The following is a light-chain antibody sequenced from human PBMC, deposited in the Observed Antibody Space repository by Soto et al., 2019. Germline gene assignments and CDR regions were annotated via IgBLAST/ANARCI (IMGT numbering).Light chain of an antibody. V-gene: IGKV3-15*01. CDR3: QQIYSSPRT. CDR1: ESVSTN. Sequence: EIEMTQSPATLSLAPGERVTLSCRASESVSTNLAWYQQKAGQAPRLLIYGASTRATGIPARFSGSGPGTEFTLTISSLQSEDFATYYCQQIYSSPRTFGQGTKVDTK. CDR2: GAS. J-gene: IGKJ1*01.